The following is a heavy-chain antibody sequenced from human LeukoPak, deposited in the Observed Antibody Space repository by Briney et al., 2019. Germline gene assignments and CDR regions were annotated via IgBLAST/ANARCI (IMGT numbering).Heavy chain of an antibody. V-gene: IGHV3-23*01. J-gene: IGHJ4*02. Sequence: GGSLRLSCAASGFTFSSYGMSWVRQAPGKGLEWVSAISGSGGSTYYADSVKGRFTISRDNSKNTLYLQMNSLRAEDTAVYYCAKVQLRFLEWLSAFDYWGQGTLVTVSS. CDR1: GFTFSSYG. CDR2: ISGSGGST. D-gene: IGHD3-3*01. CDR3: AKVQLRFLEWLSAFDY.